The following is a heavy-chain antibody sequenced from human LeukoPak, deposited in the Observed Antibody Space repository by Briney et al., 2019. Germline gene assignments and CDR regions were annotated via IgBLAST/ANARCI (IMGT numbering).Heavy chain of an antibody. Sequence: GESLKISCKGSGYTFTTYWIGWVRQMPGKGLEWMGIIYPGDSDTRYSPSFQGQVTISADKSISTAYLQWSSLKASDTAVYYCARRVHYDSSGYCFDYWGQGTLVTVSS. J-gene: IGHJ4*02. D-gene: IGHD3-22*01. CDR1: GYTFTTYW. CDR2: IYPGDSDT. V-gene: IGHV5-51*01. CDR3: ARRVHYDSSGYCFDY.